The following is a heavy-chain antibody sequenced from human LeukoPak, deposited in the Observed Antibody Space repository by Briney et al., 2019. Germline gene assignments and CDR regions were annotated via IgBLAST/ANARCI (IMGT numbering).Heavy chain of an antibody. V-gene: IGHV3-21*01. J-gene: IGHJ4*02. CDR1: GFTFSSYS. CDR2: ISSSSSYI. D-gene: IGHD5-18*01. CDR3: ASNTAMVHKFDY. Sequence: PGGSLRLSCAAFGFTFSSYSMNWVRQAPGKGLEWVSSISSSSSYIYYADSVKGRFTISRDNAKNSLYLQMNSLRAEDTAVYYCASNTAMVHKFDYWGQGTLVTVSS.